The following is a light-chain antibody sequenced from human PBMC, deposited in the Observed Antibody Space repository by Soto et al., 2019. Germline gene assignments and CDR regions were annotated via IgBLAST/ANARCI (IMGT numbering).Light chain of an antibody. J-gene: IGKJ1*01. CDR1: QSVPATY. Sequence: ESVLTKSPGTLSLSPGDRVTLSCWASQSVPATYLAWYQQKPRHAPRLLIYGASNRATGIPDRFSGSGSETDFTLTVSRLEPEEFSAYFCLQHGTPWWTLGQGTRVEI. CDR2: GAS. CDR3: LQHGTPWWT. V-gene: IGKV3-20*01.